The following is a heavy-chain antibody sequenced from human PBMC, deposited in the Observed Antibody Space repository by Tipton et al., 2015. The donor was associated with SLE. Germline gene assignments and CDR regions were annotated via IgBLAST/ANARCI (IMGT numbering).Heavy chain of an antibody. V-gene: IGHV3-7*01. CDR3: ARDAGGSSWYWFDP. Sequence: SLRLSCAASGFTFSSYWMSWVRQAPGKGLEWVANIKQDGSEKYYVDSVEGRFTISRDNAKNSLYLQMNSLRAEDTAVYYCARDAGGSSWYWFDPWGQGTLVTVSS. D-gene: IGHD6-13*01. CDR1: GFTFSSYW. CDR2: IKQDGSEK. J-gene: IGHJ5*02.